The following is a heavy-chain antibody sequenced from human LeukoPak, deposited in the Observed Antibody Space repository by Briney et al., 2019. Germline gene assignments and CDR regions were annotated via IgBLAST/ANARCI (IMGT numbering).Heavy chain of an antibody. D-gene: IGHD3-16*01. CDR2: INPNSGGT. J-gene: IGHJ4*02. CDR1: GYSFTGYY. V-gene: IGHV1-2*02. Sequence: ASVKVSCKASGYSFTGYYMHWVRQAPGQGLEWMGRINPNSGGTKYAQKSQGRVTMTRDTSISTAYMELSRLRSDDTAVYYCARAPIMITFGGVNYDYWGQGTLVTVSS. CDR3: ARAPIMITFGGVNYDY.